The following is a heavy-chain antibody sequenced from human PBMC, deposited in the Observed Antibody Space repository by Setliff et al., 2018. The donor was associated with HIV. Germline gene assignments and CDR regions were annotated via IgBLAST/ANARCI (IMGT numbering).Heavy chain of an antibody. D-gene: IGHD4-17*01. J-gene: IGHJ4*02. CDR2: ISSSNSYI. V-gene: IGHV3-21*01. Sequence: GGSLRLSCAASGFTYSTYSMNWVRQAPGKGLEWVSSISSSNSYIYYADSVKGRLTISRDNAKNSLYLQMNSLRAEDTAVYFCARGAAATVTTDFDFWGQGTLVTVSS. CDR3: ARGAAATVTTDFDF. CDR1: GFTYSTYS.